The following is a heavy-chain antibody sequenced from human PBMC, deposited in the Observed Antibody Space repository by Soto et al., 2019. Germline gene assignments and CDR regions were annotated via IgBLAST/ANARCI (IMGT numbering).Heavy chain of an antibody. Sequence: GXSVKVSCKASGYTFTRYGISWVRQAPGQGLEWMGWISXYNGNXNYAQKIQGRXXMTTDTSXXKAYMELRSLTSDETAVYYCARDKAGAVDAFDIWGQGTMVTVSS. CDR3: ARDKAGAVDAFDI. J-gene: IGHJ3*02. D-gene: IGHD1-26*01. CDR1: GYTFTRYG. V-gene: IGHV1-18*01. CDR2: ISXYNGNX.